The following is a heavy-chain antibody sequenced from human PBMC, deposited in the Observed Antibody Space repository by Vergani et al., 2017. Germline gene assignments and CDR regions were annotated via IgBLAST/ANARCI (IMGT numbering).Heavy chain of an antibody. CDR2: IYYSGST. CDR3: ARHIVGATRDWFDP. J-gene: IGHJ5*02. V-gene: IGHV4-39*01. CDR1: GGSISSSSYY. D-gene: IGHD1-26*01. Sequence: QLQLQESVPVLVKPSETLSLTCTVSGGSISSSSYYWGWIRQPPGKGLEWIGSIYYSGSTYYNPSLKSRVTISVDTSKNQFSLKLSSVTAADTAVYYCARHIVGATRDWFDPWGQGTLVTVSS.